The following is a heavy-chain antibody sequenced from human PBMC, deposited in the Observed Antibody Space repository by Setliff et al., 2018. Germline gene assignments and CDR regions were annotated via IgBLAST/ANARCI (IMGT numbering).Heavy chain of an antibody. V-gene: IGHV3-21*04. CDR1: GFTFSSYS. CDR2: ISSSSSYI. Sequence: GGSLRLSCAASGFTFSSYSMNWVRQAPGKGLEWVSSISSSSSYIYYADSVTGRFTISRDNSLNTLYLQMNSLRAEDTAVYYCAKNPSRVYATRFDYWGQGTLVTVSS. J-gene: IGHJ4*02. CDR3: AKNPSRVYATRFDY. D-gene: IGHD2-8*01.